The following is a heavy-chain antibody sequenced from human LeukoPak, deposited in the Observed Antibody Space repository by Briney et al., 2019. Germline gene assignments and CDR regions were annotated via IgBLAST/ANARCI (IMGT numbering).Heavy chain of an antibody. J-gene: IGHJ2*01. Sequence: PSETLSLTCTVSGGSISSSSYYWGWIRQPPGKGLEWIGSIYYSGSTYYNPSLKSRVTISVDTSKNQFSLKLSSVTAADTAVYYCATPTTYSSGRRRYFDLWGRGTLVTVSS. V-gene: IGHV4-39*01. D-gene: IGHD6-19*01. CDR2: IYYSGST. CDR1: GGSISSSSYY. CDR3: ATPTTYSSGRRRYFDL.